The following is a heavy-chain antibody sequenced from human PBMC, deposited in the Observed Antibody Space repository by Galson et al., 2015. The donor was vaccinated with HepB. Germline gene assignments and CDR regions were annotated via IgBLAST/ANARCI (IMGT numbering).Heavy chain of an antibody. V-gene: IGHV3-13*04. J-gene: IGHJ6*02. CDR3: VRAWSTTQDWGNDYYHYGMDV. CDR1: GFNFNYYD. Sequence: SLRLSCAASGFNFNYYDLHWVRQGAGKGLEWVSRTGPTGDTFYPDFVKGRFTISREKAKNSCYLQMDRLSAGHTAVYFCVRAWSTTQDWGNDYYHYGMDVWGQGTTVIVSS. CDR2: TGPTGDT. D-gene: IGHD7-27*01.